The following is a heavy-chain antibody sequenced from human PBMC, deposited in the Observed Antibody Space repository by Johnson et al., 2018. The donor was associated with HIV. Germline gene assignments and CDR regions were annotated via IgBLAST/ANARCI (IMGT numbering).Heavy chain of an antibody. V-gene: IGHV3-30*04. Sequence: QVQLVESGGGLVQPGGSLRLSCAVSGFTFSSYAMHWVRQAPGKGLEWVAVISFDGANTYYADSVKGRFTISRDNSKNTLYLQMNSPRAEDTALYYCARAVGGSYHDAFDIWGQGTMVTVSS. CDR2: ISFDGANT. CDR3: ARAVGGSYHDAFDI. CDR1: GFTFSSYA. J-gene: IGHJ3*02. D-gene: IGHD1-26*01.